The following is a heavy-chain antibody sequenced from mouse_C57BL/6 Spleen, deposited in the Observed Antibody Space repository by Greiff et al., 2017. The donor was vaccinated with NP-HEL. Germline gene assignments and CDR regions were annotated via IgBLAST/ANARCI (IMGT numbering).Heavy chain of an antibody. CDR3: ARKGDRGGNYYYAMDY. Sequence: VQRVGSGPGLVAPSQSLSITCTVSGFSFTSYAISWVRQPPGKGLEWLGGIWPGGGTNYNSALYYGLCIRTDTPKSQVFLKMKSLQTDDTARYYWARKGDRGGNYYYAMDYWGQGTSVTVAS. CDR1: GFSFTSYA. D-gene: IGHD2-1*01. CDR2: IWPGGGT. J-gene: IGHJ4*01. V-gene: IGHV2-9-1*01.